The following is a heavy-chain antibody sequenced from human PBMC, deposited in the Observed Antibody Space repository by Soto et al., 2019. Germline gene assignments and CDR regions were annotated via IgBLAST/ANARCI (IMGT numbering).Heavy chain of an antibody. D-gene: IGHD5-12*01. J-gene: IGHJ6*02. CDR1: GYSFTSYW. Sequence: LKISCKGSGYSFTSYWIGWVRQMPGKGLEWMGIIYPGDSDTRYSPPFQGQVTISADKSISTAYLQWSSLKASDTAMYYCARVVVATIPTYYYYGMDVWGQGTTVTVSS. CDR2: IYPGDSDT. V-gene: IGHV5-51*01. CDR3: ARVVVATIPTYYYYGMDV.